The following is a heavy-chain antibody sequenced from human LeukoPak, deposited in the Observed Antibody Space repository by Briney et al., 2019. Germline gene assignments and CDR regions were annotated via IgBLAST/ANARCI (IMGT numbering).Heavy chain of an antibody. J-gene: IGHJ3*02. D-gene: IGHD6-13*01. V-gene: IGHV1-69*13. CDR3: ARVGRQYSSSWLEPAGAFDI. Sequence: SVKVSCKASGGTFSSYAISWVRQAPGQGLEWMGGIIPIFGTANDAQKFQGRVTITADESTSTAYMELSSLRSEDTAVYYCARVGRQYSSSWLEPAGAFDIWGQGTMVTVSS. CDR1: GGTFSSYA. CDR2: IIPIFGTA.